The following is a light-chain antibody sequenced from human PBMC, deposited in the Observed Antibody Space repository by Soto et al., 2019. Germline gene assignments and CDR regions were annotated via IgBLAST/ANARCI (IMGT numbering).Light chain of an antibody. J-gene: IGKJ2*01. V-gene: IGKV4-1*01. Sequence: DIAMTQSPDSLAVSLGERATINCKSSQSVLYSSKNKNYLAWYQQKPGQPPKLLIYWASTRESGVPDRFSGSGSGTDFTLTISSLQAEDVAVYYCQQYYSAPYTFGQGTKLEIK. CDR1: QSVLYSSKNKNY. CDR2: WAS. CDR3: QQYYSAPYT.